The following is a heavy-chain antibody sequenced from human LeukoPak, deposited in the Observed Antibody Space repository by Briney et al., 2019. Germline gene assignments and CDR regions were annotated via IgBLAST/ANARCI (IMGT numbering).Heavy chain of an antibody. Sequence: GASVKVSCKASGYTFTSYYMHWVRQAPGQGLEWMGLINPSGGSTSYAQKFQGRVTLTRDTSTSTVYMELSSLRSEDTAVYYCARDQTYGDYGGIPDYWGQGTLVTVSS. V-gene: IGHV1-46*01. CDR3: ARDQTYGDYGGIPDY. D-gene: IGHD4-17*01. J-gene: IGHJ4*02. CDR2: INPSGGST. CDR1: GYTFTSYY.